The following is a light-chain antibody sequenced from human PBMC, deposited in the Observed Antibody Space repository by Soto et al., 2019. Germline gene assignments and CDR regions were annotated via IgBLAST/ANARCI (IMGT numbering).Light chain of an antibody. V-gene: IGKV3-11*01. CDR3: QQRSNWPRTVT. Sequence: EIVLTQSPATLSLSPGERATLSCRASQSVSSYLAWYQHKPGQAPRLLIYDASNRATGIPARFSGSGSATDFTLTISSLEPEDFAVYYCQQRSNWPRTVTFGPGNKVDIK. J-gene: IGKJ3*01. CDR2: DAS. CDR1: QSVSSY.